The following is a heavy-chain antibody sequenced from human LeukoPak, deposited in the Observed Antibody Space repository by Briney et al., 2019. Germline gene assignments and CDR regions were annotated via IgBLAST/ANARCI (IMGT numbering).Heavy chain of an antibody. J-gene: IGHJ4*02. V-gene: IGHV3-20*04. CDR2: INWNGGTT. D-gene: IGHD3-22*01. CDR1: GFTFNDYG. CDR3: ARDKHYYDSSNYV. Sequence: GGSLRLSCAASGFTFNDYGMSWVRQGPGKGLEWVSGINWNGGTTGYADAVRGRFTISRDNAKNSLYLQMNSLRAEDTALYYCARDKHYYDSSNYVWGQGTLVTVSS.